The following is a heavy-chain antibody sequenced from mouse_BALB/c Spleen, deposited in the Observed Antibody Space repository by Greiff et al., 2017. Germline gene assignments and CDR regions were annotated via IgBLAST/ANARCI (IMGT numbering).Heavy chain of an antibody. CDR3: ARRATGSYRYDGPWFAY. D-gene: IGHD2-14*01. CDR1: GFSLSTSGMG. Sequence: QVTLKVSGPGILQPSQTLSLTCSFSGFSLSTSGMGVSWLRQPSGKGLEWLAHIYWDDDKRYNPSLKSRLTISKDTSSNQVFLKITSVDTADTATYYCARRATGSYRYDGPWFAYWGQGTLVTVSA. J-gene: IGHJ3*01. CDR2: IYWDDDK. V-gene: IGHV8-12*01.